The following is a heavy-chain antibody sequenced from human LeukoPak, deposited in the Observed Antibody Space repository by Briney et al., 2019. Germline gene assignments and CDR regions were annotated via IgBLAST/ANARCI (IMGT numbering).Heavy chain of an antibody. J-gene: IGHJ4*02. Sequence: ASVKVSCKASGYTFTSYGISWVRQAPGQGLEWMGWISAYNGNTNYAQKLQGRVTMTTDTSTSTAYMELRSLRSDDTAVYYCARLFVVPAAIGEVDYWGQGTLVTVSS. D-gene: IGHD2-2*02. V-gene: IGHV1-18*01. CDR1: GYTFTSYG. CDR2: ISAYNGNT. CDR3: ARLFVVPAAIGEVDY.